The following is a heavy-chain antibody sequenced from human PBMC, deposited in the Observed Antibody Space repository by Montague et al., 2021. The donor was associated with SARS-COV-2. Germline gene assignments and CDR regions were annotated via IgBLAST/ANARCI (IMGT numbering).Heavy chain of an antibody. J-gene: IGHJ4*02. CDR3: ARGRGTYSLDY. D-gene: IGHD1-26*01. CDR1: GFTLSRYA. Sequence: SLRLSCAASGFTLSRYAMHWVRQAPGKGLEWAAVISYDGSNKHNADSVKGRFTISRDKSKNTLYVQMNSLRAEDTAVYYCARGRGTYSLDYWGQGTLVTVSS. V-gene: IGHV3-30-3*01. CDR2: ISYDGSNK.